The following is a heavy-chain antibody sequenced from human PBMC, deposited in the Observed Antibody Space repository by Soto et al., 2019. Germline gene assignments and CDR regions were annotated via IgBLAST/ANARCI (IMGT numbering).Heavy chain of an antibody. Sequence: QVQLLQSGGGLVKPGGSLRLSCAASGFPCIDYYMSWIRQAPGKGLEWVAYISSSGSTVYYADSVKGRFTISRDNAEESLSLQMDSLRAEDTAVYYCVREAYSIDWFWYFDLWGRGTLVTVSS. V-gene: IGHV3-11*01. J-gene: IGHJ2*01. CDR3: VREAYSIDWFWYFDL. D-gene: IGHD3-9*01. CDR2: ISSSGSTV. CDR1: GFPCIDYY.